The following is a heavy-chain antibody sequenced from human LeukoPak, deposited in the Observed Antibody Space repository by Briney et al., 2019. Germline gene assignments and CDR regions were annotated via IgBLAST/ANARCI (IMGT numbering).Heavy chain of an antibody. CDR3: ARESSMITFGGVITPYYFDY. J-gene: IGHJ4*02. Sequence: SETLSLTCAVYGGSFSGYYWSWIRQPPGKGLEWIGEINHSGSTNYNPSLKSRVTISVDTSKNQFSLKLSSVTAADTAVYYCARESSMITFGGVITPYYFDYWGQGTLVTVSS. D-gene: IGHD3-16*01. CDR1: GGSFSGYY. V-gene: IGHV4-34*01. CDR2: INHSGST.